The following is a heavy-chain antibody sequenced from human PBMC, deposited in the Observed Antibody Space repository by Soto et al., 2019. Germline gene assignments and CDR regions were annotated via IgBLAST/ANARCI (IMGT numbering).Heavy chain of an antibody. CDR2: ITTTGETI. Sequence: EVQMVESGGGLVQPGGSLRLSCAGSGFTFSTYNMDWVRQAPGKGLEWISYITTTGETIYYADSVRGRFTISRDNAKNALFLQMNSLRDEDTAVYYCARDGDRGYDMDVWGQGTTVTVSS. J-gene: IGHJ6*02. V-gene: IGHV3-48*02. CDR1: GFTFSTYN. CDR3: ARDGDRGYDMDV.